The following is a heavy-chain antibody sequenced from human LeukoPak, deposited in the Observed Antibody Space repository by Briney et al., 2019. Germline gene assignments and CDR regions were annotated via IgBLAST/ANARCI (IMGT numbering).Heavy chain of an antibody. Sequence: SETLSLTCTVSDDSITMYYWTWIRQPPGKGLEWIGYVDHTGSTNFNPSPNGRVSISRDTSKNLFSLRLRSVTAADTAVYFCARGRVSSSTWYSTYYYYFYMDVWGKGTTVTVSS. V-gene: IGHV4-59*01. CDR3: ARGRVSSSTWYSTYYYYFYMDV. CDR1: DDSITMYY. J-gene: IGHJ6*03. CDR2: VDHTGST. D-gene: IGHD1-1*01.